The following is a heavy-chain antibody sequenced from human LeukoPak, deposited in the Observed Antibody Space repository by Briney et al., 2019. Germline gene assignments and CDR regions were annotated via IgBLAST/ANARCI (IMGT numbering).Heavy chain of an antibody. V-gene: IGHV3-33*01. CDR1: GFTFSSYG. CDR2: IWYDGSNK. D-gene: IGHD2-2*03. Sequence: GSLRLSCAASGFTFSSYGMHWVRQAPGKGLEWVAVIWYDGSNKYYADSVKGRFTISRDNSKNTLYLQMNSLRAEDTAVYYCARDGYCSSTSCSSEGYYYGMDVWGKGTTVTVSS. J-gene: IGHJ6*04. CDR3: ARDGYCSSTSCSSEGYYYGMDV.